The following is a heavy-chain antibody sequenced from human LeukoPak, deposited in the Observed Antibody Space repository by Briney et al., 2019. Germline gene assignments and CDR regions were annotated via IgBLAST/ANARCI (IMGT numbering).Heavy chain of an antibody. V-gene: IGHV4-59*08. D-gene: IGHD3-9*01. CDR3: ARLWGYYDILTGAHRDWWFDP. CDR1: GGSISSYY. CDR2: IYYSGST. J-gene: IGHJ5*02. Sequence: SETLSLTCTVSGGSISSYYWSWIRQPPGKGLEWIGYIYYSGSTNYNPSLKSRVIISVDTSKNQFSLKLSSVTAADTAVYYCARLWGYYDILTGAHRDWWFDPWGQGTLVTVSS.